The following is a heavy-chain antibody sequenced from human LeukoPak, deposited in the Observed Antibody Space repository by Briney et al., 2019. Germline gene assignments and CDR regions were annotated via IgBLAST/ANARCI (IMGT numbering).Heavy chain of an antibody. Sequence: ASVKVSCKASGYTFTSYYMHWVRQAPGQGLEWMGIINPSGGSTSYAQKFQGRVTMTRDTSTSTVYMELSSLRSEDTAVYYCARESAAPGGVANYFDYWGQGTLVTVSS. J-gene: IGHJ4*02. D-gene: IGHD2-8*02. CDR2: INPSGGST. CDR1: GYTFTSYY. CDR3: ARESAAPGGVANYFDY. V-gene: IGHV1-46*01.